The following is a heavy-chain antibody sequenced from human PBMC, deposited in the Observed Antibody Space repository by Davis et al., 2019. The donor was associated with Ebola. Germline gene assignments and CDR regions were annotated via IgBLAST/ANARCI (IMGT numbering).Heavy chain of an antibody. CDR2: IIPILGIA. V-gene: IGHV1-69*10. CDR3: ARSWDSSSWQTHEYCQH. D-gene: IGHD6-13*01. J-gene: IGHJ1*01. Sequence: SSVKVSCKASGGTFSSYAISWVRQAPGQGLEWMGGIIPILGIANDAQKFQGRVTITADKSTSTAYRELSRLRSEDTAVYYCARSWDSSSWQTHEYCQHWGQGTLVTVSS. CDR1: GGTFSSYA.